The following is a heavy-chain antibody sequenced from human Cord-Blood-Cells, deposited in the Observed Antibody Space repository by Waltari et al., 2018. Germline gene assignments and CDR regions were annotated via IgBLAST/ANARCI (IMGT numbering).Heavy chain of an antibody. J-gene: IGHJ4*02. CDR3: ARDQNLDFDY. CDR1: GYTFTGYY. V-gene: IGHV1-2*02. CDR2: INPNSGCT. Sequence: QVQLVQSGAEVKKPGASVKVSCKASGYTFTGYYMHWVRQAPGQGLWGMGGINPNSGCTNYAQKFQGRVTMTRDTSISTAYMELSRLRSDDTAVYYCARDQNLDFDYWGQGTLVTVSS.